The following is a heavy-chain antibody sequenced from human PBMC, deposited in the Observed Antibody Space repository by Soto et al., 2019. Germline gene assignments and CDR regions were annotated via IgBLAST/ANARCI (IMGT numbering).Heavy chain of an antibody. J-gene: IGHJ6*02. Sequence: GGSLRLSCAASGFAFSSYALSWVRQAPGKGLEWVSAISGTAFYTYYADSVKGRFTISRDNYKNTLYLQMNSLRAEDTAVYYCAKDVSGGSGWYGYYYYYGMDVWGRGTTVTVSS. CDR1: GFAFSSYA. CDR2: ISGTAFYT. D-gene: IGHD6-19*01. CDR3: AKDVSGGSGWYGYYYYYGMDV. V-gene: IGHV3-23*01.